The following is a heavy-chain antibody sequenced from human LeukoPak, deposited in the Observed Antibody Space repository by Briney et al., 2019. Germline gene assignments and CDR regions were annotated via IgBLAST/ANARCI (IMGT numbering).Heavy chain of an antibody. CDR1: GFTFKNYG. D-gene: IGHD3-22*01. Sequence: GGSLRLSCAASGFTFKNYGIHWVRQGPGKGLEWVTFIDHDENHKEYADSVKGRFTISRDNSKNTVYMQMNSLRAEDTAVYYCARVRPSTYYYDSSGPPGDWGQGTLVTVSS. CDR2: IDHDENHK. V-gene: IGHV3-30*02. J-gene: IGHJ4*02. CDR3: ARVRPSTYYYDSSGPPGD.